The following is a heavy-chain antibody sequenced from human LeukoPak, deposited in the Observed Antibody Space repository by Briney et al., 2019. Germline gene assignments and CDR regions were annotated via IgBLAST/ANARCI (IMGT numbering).Heavy chain of an antibody. CDR2: IYFSRST. Sequence: SQTLSLTCTVSGGSISGHYWSWIRQPPGKGLEWIGYIYFSRSTDSNPALKSRVTISVDTSKNQFSLKLSSVTAADTAVDYCARTQYEYFDYWGQGTLVTVSS. D-gene: IGHD4-11*01. CDR3: ARTQYEYFDY. CDR1: GGSISGHY. J-gene: IGHJ4*02. V-gene: IGHV4-59*11.